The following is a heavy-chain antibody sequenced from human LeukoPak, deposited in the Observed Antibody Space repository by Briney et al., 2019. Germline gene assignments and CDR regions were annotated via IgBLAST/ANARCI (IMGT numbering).Heavy chain of an antibody. CDR3: ARSYCSGGSCYSTGFDP. Sequence: GGPLTLSRAASGFTFSRYSVIWVRPPPGKGLEWVSSISNSSSYIYYADSVKGRFTISRDNAKNSLYLKMNSVTAADTAVYYCARSYCSGGSCYSTGFDPWGQGTLVTVSS. D-gene: IGHD2-15*01. CDR2: ISNSSSYI. V-gene: IGHV3-21*01. CDR1: GFTFSRYS. J-gene: IGHJ5*02.